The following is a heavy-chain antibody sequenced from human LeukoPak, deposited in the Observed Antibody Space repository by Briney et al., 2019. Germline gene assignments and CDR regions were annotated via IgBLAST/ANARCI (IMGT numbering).Heavy chain of an antibody. V-gene: IGHV1-69*13. D-gene: IGHD5-24*01. Sequence: SVKVSCKASGGTFSSYAISWVRQAPGQGLEWMGGIIPIFGTANYAQKFQGRVTITADESTITAYMELSSLRSEDTAVYYCASGEMATTTEGYYYMDVWGKGTTVTVS. CDR1: GGTFSSYA. J-gene: IGHJ6*03. CDR3: ASGEMATTTEGYYYMDV. CDR2: IIPIFGTA.